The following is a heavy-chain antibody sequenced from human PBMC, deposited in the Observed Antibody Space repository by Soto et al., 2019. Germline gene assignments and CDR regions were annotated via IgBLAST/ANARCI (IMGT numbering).Heavy chain of an antibody. D-gene: IGHD1-20*01. CDR1: GITVXXXX. CDR2: MYRGRNK. Sequence: SLRISCAXXGITVXXXXXXWVRQSPGKGLEWVSDMYRGRNKLDADSVKGRFTISRDNSKNMVYLQMNRLRVDDTAVYFCATSSRKDYNCGMDAWGQETTVIVSS. V-gene: IGHV3-53*01. CDR3: ATSSRKDYNCGMDA. J-gene: IGHJ6*02.